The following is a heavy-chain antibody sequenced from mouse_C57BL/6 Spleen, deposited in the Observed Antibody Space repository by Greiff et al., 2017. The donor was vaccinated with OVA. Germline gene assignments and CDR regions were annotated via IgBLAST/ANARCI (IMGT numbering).Heavy chain of an antibody. J-gene: IGHJ2*01. CDR2: IYPGSGST. CDR1: GYTFTSYW. D-gene: IGHD1-1*01. V-gene: IGHV1-55*01. Sequence: QVQLQLPGAELVKPGASVKMSCKASGYTFTSYWITWVKQRPGQGLEWIGDIYPGSGSTNYNEKFKSKATLTVDTSSSTAYMQLSSLTSEDSAVYYCARRTITTVVFDYWGQGTTLTVSS. CDR3: ARRTITTVVFDY.